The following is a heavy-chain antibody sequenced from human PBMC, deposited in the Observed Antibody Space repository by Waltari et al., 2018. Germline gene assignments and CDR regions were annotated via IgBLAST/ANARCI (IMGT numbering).Heavy chain of an antibody. CDR2: IIPIFGTA. Sequence: QVQLVQSGAEVKKPGSSVKVSCKASGGTFSSYAIRWVRPAPGQGLEWMGGIIPIFGTANYAQKFQGRVTITADESTSTAYMELSSLRSEDTAVYYCASQPSGSYYSAFDIWGQGTMVTVSS. V-gene: IGHV1-69*13. D-gene: IGHD1-26*01. CDR3: ASQPSGSYYSAFDI. J-gene: IGHJ3*02. CDR1: GGTFSSYA.